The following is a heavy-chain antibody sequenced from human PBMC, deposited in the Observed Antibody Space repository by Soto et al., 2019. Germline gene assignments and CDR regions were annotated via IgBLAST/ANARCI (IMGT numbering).Heavy chain of an antibody. Sequence: QVQLVQSGAEVRKPGSSVRVSCKASGGSFNRHTISWVRQAPGQGLEWVGGIIPIFGTANHDQKFHGRFTIIADESTSTAYMALNSLRSDDTAIYYCARGWGYDSTDYYYAYWGQGTLVIVSS. D-gene: IGHD3-22*01. CDR1: GGSFNRHT. CDR2: IIPIFGTA. CDR3: ARGWGYDSTDYYYAY. V-gene: IGHV1-69*01. J-gene: IGHJ4*02.